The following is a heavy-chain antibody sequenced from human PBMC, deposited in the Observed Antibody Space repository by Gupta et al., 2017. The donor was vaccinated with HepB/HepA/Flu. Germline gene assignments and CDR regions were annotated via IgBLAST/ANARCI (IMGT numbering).Heavy chain of an antibody. D-gene: IGHD4-23*01. CDR3: AKDMSYGGNSVFDY. Sequence: EVQLVESGGGVVQPGGSLRLSCAASGFTFDDYAMHWVRQAPGKGLEWVSLISGDGGSTYYADYVKGRFTISRDNSKNSLYLQMNSLRTEDTALYYCAKDMSYGGNSVFDYWGQGTLVTVSS. CDR2: ISGDGGST. CDR1: GFTFDDYA. J-gene: IGHJ4*02. V-gene: IGHV3-43*02.